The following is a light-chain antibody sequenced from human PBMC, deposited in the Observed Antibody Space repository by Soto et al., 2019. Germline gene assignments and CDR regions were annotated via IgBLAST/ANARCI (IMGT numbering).Light chain of an antibody. CDR2: AAS. Sequence: DIQMTQSPSSLSASVEDRVTITCRASQSISSYLNWYQQKPGKAPKLLIYAASSLQSGVPSRFSGSGSGTDFTPTISSLQPEDFATYYCQQSYSTPHTFGQWTKLEIK. V-gene: IGKV1-39*01. CDR1: QSISSY. J-gene: IGKJ2*01. CDR3: QQSYSTPHT.